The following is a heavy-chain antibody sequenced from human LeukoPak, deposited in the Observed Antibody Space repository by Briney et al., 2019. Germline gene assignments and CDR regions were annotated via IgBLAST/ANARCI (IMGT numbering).Heavy chain of an antibody. Sequence: GASVKVSCKASGYPFTTYGISWVRQAPGQGLEWMGWINTYNGDTNYAQKFQGRVTMTTDTSTSTVYIELRSLTSDDTAAYYCATEDGVGELLFDYWGQGTLVTVSS. J-gene: IGHJ4*02. CDR3: ATEDGVGELLFDY. CDR2: INTYNGDT. D-gene: IGHD3-10*01. V-gene: IGHV1-18*01. CDR1: GYPFTTYG.